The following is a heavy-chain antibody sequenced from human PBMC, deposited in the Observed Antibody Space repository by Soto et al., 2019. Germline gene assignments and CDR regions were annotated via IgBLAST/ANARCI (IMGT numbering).Heavy chain of an antibody. J-gene: IGHJ4*02. CDR2: ISNDGSKK. CDR1: GFSFTNYG. V-gene: IGHV3-30*03. Sequence: PWGSLRLSCAASGFSFTNYGIHFFRHSPGKWLEWVAHISNDGSKKFYGDSVKGRFTISRDNSENTVYLQMTSLRPDDTAVFYCARDVAMPTGLGLGYWGQGTLVTVSS. D-gene: IGHD6-19*01. CDR3: ARDVAMPTGLGLGY.